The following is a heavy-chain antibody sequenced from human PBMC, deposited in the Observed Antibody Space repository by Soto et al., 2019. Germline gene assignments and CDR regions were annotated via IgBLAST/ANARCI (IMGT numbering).Heavy chain of an antibody. D-gene: IGHD3-9*01. CDR3: AIGGAYDILPPVYY. CDR1: GFTFSSYG. J-gene: IGHJ4*02. V-gene: IGHV3-33*01. Sequence: QVQLVESGGGVVQPGRSLRLSCAASGFTFSSYGMHWVRQAPGKGLEWVAVIWYDGSNKYYADSVKGRFTISRDNSKNSLYLQMNSLRAEDTAVYYCAIGGAYDILPPVYYWGQGTLVTVSS. CDR2: IWYDGSNK.